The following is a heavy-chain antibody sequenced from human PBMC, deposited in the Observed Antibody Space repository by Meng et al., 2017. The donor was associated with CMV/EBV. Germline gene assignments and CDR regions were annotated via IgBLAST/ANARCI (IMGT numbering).Heavy chain of an antibody. Sequence: ASVKVSCKASGYTFTSYDINWVRQATGQGLEWMGWMNPNSGNTGYAQKFQGRVTMTRNTSISTAYMELSSLRSEDTAVYYCARGGYSNNPWYYYYGMDVWGQGTTVTVSS. CDR1: GYTFTSYD. CDR3: ARGGYSNNPWYYYYGMDV. V-gene: IGHV1-8*01. D-gene: IGHD4-11*01. CDR2: MNPNSGNT. J-gene: IGHJ6*02.